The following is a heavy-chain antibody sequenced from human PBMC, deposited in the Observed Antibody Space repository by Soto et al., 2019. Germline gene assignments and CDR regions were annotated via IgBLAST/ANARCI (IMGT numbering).Heavy chain of an antibody. CDR1: GFSFSEYY. D-gene: IGHD2-15*01. V-gene: IGHV3-11*01. J-gene: IGHJ4*02. Sequence: QVQLVESGGGLVQPGGSLRLSCAASGFSFSEYYMSWMRQAPGRGLEWVSYISGSATSVYYADSVEGRFTISRDNAKNSLYLQMNCLRAEDTAVYYCARDAVVVAADHWGQGTLVTVSS. CDR3: ARDAVVVAADH. CDR2: ISGSATSV.